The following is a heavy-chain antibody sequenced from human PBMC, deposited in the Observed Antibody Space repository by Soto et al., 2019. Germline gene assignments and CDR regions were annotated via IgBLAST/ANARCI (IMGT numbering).Heavy chain of an antibody. CDR1: GGTLSSYT. CDR3: ARDKREKRTYYDFWSGYLDAFDI. V-gene: IGHV1-69*04. Sequence: SVKVSCKASGGTLSSYTFSWVRQAPGQGLEWMGRVIPNLGVTNYAQKFQGRVTIVADKSTSTAYMELNSLRSEDTAVYYCARDKREKRTYYDFWSGYLDAFDIWGQGTMVTVSS. CDR2: VIPNLGVT. J-gene: IGHJ3*02. D-gene: IGHD3-3*01.